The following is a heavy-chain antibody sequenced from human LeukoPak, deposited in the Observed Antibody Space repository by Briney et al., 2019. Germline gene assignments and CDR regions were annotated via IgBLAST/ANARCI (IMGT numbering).Heavy chain of an antibody. J-gene: IGHJ3*02. V-gene: IGHV4-38-2*02. CDR2: IYHSGST. Sequence: SETLSLTCTVSGYSISSGYYWGWIRQPPGKGLEWIGSIYHSGSTYYNPSLKSRVTISVDTSKNQFSLKLSSVTAADTAVYYCASGVVVAAKTSDAFDIWGQGTMVTVSS. CDR1: GYSISSGYY. CDR3: ASGVVVAAKTSDAFDI. D-gene: IGHD2-15*01.